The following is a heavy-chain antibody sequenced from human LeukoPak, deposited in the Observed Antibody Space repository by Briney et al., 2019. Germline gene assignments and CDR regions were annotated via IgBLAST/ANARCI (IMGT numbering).Heavy chain of an antibody. J-gene: IGHJ6*03. CDR2: INPSDDTT. CDR1: GYTFTGYN. CDR3: ATGVKDQYYDLLTGYHYYMDV. Sequence: ASVKVSCKASGYTFTGYNMHWVRQAPGQGLEWMGIINPSDDTTNYAQTFQGRVTMTRDTSTSTVYMELSSLRSEDTAVYYCATGVKDQYYDLLTGYHYYMDVWGKGTTVTVSS. V-gene: IGHV1-46*01. D-gene: IGHD3-9*01.